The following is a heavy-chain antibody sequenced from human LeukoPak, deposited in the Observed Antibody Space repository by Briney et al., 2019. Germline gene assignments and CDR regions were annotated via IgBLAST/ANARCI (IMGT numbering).Heavy chain of an antibody. V-gene: IGHV4-4*07. J-gene: IGHJ5*02. CDR3: ARDPGNYYGHNWFDP. Sequence: SETLSLTCSVSGGSISRYYWSWIRQPAGKGLEWIGRISASGRTNYNPSLKSRVTISVDTSKNQFSLKLSSVTAAHTAVYYCARDPGNYYGHNWFDPWGQGTLVTVSS. CDR2: ISASGRT. D-gene: IGHD3-10*01. CDR1: GGSISRYY.